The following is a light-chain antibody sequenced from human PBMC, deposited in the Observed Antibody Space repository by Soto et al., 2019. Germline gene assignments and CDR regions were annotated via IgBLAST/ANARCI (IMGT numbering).Light chain of an antibody. CDR1: QSISDW. CDR3: KQYYRYFT. CDR2: KAS. V-gene: IGKV1-5*03. J-gene: IGKJ4*01. Sequence: DIQMTQSPSTLSASVGDRVTITCRASQSISDWLAWYQQKPGKAPKLLIYKASRLEGGVPSRFSGSGSGTDFTITITSLRPDYFVNYYCKQYYRYFTFGGGTKVAIK.